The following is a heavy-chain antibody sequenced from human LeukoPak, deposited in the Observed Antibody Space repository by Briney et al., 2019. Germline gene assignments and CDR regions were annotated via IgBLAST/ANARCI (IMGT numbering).Heavy chain of an antibody. Sequence: SETLSLTCTVSGGSISSSSYYWGWIRQPPGKGLEWIGSIYYSGSTYYNPSLKSRVTISVDTSKNQFSLELSSVTAADTAVYYCASTDYGDSKNWFDPWGQGTLVTVSS. D-gene: IGHD4-17*01. J-gene: IGHJ5*02. CDR1: GGSISSSSYY. CDR2: IYYSGST. CDR3: ASTDYGDSKNWFDP. V-gene: IGHV4-39*01.